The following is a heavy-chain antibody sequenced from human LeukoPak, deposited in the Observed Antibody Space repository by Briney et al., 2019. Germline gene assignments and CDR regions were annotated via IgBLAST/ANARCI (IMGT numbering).Heavy chain of an antibody. CDR2: IYSGGST. CDR1: GFTVSSNY. J-gene: IGHJ3*02. CDR3: ARDGILDAFDI. D-gene: IGHD1-1*01. V-gene: IGHV3-53*01. Sequence: GGSLRLSCAASGFTVSSNYMSWVRQAPGKGLEGVSVIYSGGSTYYSDSVTGRFTISRDNSKNTLYLQMNSLRAEDTAVYYCARDGILDAFDIWGQGTMVTVSS.